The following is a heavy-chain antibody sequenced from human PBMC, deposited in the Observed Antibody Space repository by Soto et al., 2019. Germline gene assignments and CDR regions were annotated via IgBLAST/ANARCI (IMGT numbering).Heavy chain of an antibody. CDR2: ISYDGSNE. D-gene: IGHD2-2*01. J-gene: IGHJ5*02. Sequence: PGESLKISCAASGFTFSSYGMHWVRQAPGKGLEWVAVISYDGSNEYYADSVKGRFTISRDNSKNTLYLQMNSLRAEDTAVYYCAKEADYAPWFDPWGQGTLVTVSS. V-gene: IGHV3-30*18. CDR1: GFTFSSYG. CDR3: AKEADYAPWFDP.